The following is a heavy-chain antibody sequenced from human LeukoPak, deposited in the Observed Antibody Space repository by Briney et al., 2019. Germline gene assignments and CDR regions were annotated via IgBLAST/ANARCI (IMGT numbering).Heavy chain of an antibody. V-gene: IGHV1-18*01. CDR2: ISAYNGNT. CDR1: GYRFTSYG. D-gene: IGHD2-21*02. CDR3: ARESYCGGDCYWYYYGMDV. J-gene: IGHJ6*02. Sequence: ASVKVSCKASGYRFTSYGISWVRQAPGQGLEWMGWISAYNGNTNYAQKLQGRVTMTTDTSTSTAYMELRSLRSDDTAVYYCARESYCGGDCYWYYYGMDVWGQGTTVTVSS.